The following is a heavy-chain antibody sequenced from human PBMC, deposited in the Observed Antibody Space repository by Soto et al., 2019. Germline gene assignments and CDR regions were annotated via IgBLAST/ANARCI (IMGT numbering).Heavy chain of an antibody. CDR1: GFNFSHYD. CDR2: MSYEGMNE. J-gene: IGHJ4*02. Sequence: QVQLVESGGGVVRPGRSLRLSCGASGFNFSHYDIHWVRQAPGKGLEWVAVMSYEGMNEYHEDSVKGRFTISRDNCKNTLYLQMNNMRSEDTAVYYCARDSGFGGFNYLDYWGQGTLVSVSS. V-gene: IGHV3-30*03. D-gene: IGHD3-16*01. CDR3: ARDSGFGGFNYLDY.